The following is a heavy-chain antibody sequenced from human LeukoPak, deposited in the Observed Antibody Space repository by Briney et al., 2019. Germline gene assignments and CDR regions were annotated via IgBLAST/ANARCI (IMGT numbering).Heavy chain of an antibody. Sequence: PGGSLRLSCAASGFTFDDYAMHWVRQAPGKGLEWVSGISWNSGSIGYADSVKGRFTISRDNAKNSLYLQMNSLRAEDTALYYCAKDGAEHLGELSLFSYWGQGTLVTVSS. V-gene: IGHV3-9*01. D-gene: IGHD3-16*02. J-gene: IGHJ4*02. CDR1: GFTFDDYA. CDR2: ISWNSGSI. CDR3: AKDGAEHLGELSLFSY.